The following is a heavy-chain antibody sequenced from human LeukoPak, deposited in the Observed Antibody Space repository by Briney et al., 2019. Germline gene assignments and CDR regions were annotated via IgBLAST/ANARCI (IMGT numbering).Heavy chain of an antibody. J-gene: IGHJ4*02. CDR3: ARARGLKMTTSAEDY. CDR2: INPSGGST. V-gene: IGHV1-46*01. D-gene: IGHD5-24*01. CDR1: GYTFTGYY. Sequence: GASVKVSCKASGYTFTGYYMHWVRQAPGQGLEWMGIINPSGGSTSYAQKFQGRVTMTRDTSTSTVFMELSSLRSEDTAVYYCARARGLKMTTSAEDYWGQGTLVTVSS.